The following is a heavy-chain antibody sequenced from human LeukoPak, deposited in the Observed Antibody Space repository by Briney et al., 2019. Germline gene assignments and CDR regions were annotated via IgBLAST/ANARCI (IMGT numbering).Heavy chain of an antibody. D-gene: IGHD1-26*01. CDR3: ARSVGATSRVGY. CDR2: INPNSGGT. V-gene: IGHV1-2*02. J-gene: IGHJ4*02. CDR1: GYTFTDYY. Sequence: ASVKVSCKASGYTFTDYYMHWVRQAPGQGLEWMGWINPNSGGTNYAQKFQGRVTMTRDTSISTAYMELSRLRSDDTAVYYCARSVGATSRVGYWGQGTLVTVSS.